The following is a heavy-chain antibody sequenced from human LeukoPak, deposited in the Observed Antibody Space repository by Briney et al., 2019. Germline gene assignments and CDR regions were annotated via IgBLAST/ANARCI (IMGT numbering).Heavy chain of an antibody. J-gene: IGHJ5*02. Sequence: GGSLRLSCAASGFTFSSYWMHWVHQAPGKGLVWVSRINSDGSSTSYADSVKGRFTISRDNAKNTLYLQMNSLRAEDTAVYYCARDVSRGWFDPWGQGTLVTVSS. V-gene: IGHV3-74*01. CDR3: ARDVSRGWFDP. D-gene: IGHD3-10*01. CDR1: GFTFSSYW. CDR2: INSDGSST.